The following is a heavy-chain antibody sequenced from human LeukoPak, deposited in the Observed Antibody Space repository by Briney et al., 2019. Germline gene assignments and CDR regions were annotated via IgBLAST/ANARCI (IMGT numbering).Heavy chain of an antibody. D-gene: IGHD5-24*01. CDR2: IKSKTDGGAT. CDR3: TIGDGWLPN. CDR1: GFTFSNAW. Sequence: GGSLRLSCAVSGFTFSNAWMTWVRQAPGKGLEWVGRIKSKTDGGATDHAAPVKGRFTISRDDSKNTLYLQMNSLESDDTAVYYCTIGDGWLPNWGQGTLVTVSS. V-gene: IGHV3-15*01. J-gene: IGHJ4*02.